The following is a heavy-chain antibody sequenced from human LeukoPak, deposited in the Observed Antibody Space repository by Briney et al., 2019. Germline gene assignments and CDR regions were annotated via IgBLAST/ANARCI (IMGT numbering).Heavy chain of an antibody. D-gene: IGHD4-11*01. J-gene: IGHJ5*02. Sequence: SETLSLTCTVSGGSISSYYWSWIRQPPGKGLEWIGYIYYSGSTNYNPSLKSRVTISVDTSKNQFSLKLSSVTAVDTAVYYCASRTNGLQGFDPWGQGTLVTVSS. CDR3: ASRTNGLQGFDP. CDR1: GGSISSYY. CDR2: IYYSGST. V-gene: IGHV4-59*01.